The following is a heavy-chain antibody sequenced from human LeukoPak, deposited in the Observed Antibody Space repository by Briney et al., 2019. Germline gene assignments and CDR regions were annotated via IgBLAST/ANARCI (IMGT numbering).Heavy chain of an antibody. CDR3: AREDTYYASGGMDV. CDR2: IYSGGST. D-gene: IGHD3-10*01. CDR1: GFTVSSNY. V-gene: IGHV3-53*01. J-gene: IGHJ6*02. Sequence: GGSLRLSCAASGFTVSSNYMSWVRQAPGKGLEWVSVIYSGGSTYYADSVKGRFTISRDNAKNSLYLQMNSLRAEDTAVYYCAREDTYYASGGMDVWGQGTTVTVSS.